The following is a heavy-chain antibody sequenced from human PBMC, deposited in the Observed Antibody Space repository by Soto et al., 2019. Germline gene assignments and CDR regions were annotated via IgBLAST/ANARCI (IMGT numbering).Heavy chain of an antibody. V-gene: IGHV4-34*01. D-gene: IGHD6-13*01. Sequence: PSETLSLTCAVYGGSFSGYYWSWIRQPPGKGLEXIGEIXXSXSXXXNXXXXSRVTISVDTSKNQFSLKLSSVTAADTAVYYCARAGSSSARWFDPWGQGTLVTVSS. CDR2: IXXSXSX. CDR3: ARAGSSSARWFDP. CDR1: GGSFSGYY. J-gene: IGHJ5*02.